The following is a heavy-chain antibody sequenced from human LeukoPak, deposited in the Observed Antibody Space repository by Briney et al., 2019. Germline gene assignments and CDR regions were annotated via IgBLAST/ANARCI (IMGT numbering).Heavy chain of an antibody. Sequence: ASAKVSCKASGYTFTSYGISWVRQAPGQGLEWMGWISAYNGNTNYAQKLQGRVTMTTDTSTSTAYMELRSLRSDDTAVYYCARAPIRLWFGELTTWGQGTLVTVSS. D-gene: IGHD3-10*01. CDR3: ARAPIRLWFGELTT. CDR1: GYTFTSYG. CDR2: ISAYNGNT. J-gene: IGHJ5*02. V-gene: IGHV1-18*01.